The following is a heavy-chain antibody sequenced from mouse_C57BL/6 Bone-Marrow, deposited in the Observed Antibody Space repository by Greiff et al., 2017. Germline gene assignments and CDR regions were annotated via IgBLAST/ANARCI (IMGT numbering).Heavy chain of an antibody. CDR1: GFTFSDYY. D-gene: IGHD3-2*02. CDR3: ARQTAQATRNAMDY. J-gene: IGHJ4*01. Sequence: EVKVVESGGGLVQPGGSLKLSCAASGFTFSDYYMYWVRQTPEKRLEWVAYISNGGGSTYYPDTVKGRFTISRDNAKNTLYLQMSRLKSEDTAMYYCARQTAQATRNAMDYWGQGASVTVSS. CDR2: ISNGGGST. V-gene: IGHV5-12*01.